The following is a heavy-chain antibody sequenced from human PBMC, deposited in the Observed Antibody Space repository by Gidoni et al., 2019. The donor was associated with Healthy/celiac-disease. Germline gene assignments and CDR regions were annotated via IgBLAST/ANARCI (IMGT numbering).Heavy chain of an antibody. Sequence: EVQLVESGGGLVQPGGSLGLSFAASGFTFSSYWSHWVRQAQGKGLVGVSRINSDGSSTRYADSVKGRFTISRDNAKNTLYLQMNSLRAEDTAVYYCARARVAVAWFDPWGQGTLVTVSS. CDR1: GFTFSSYW. D-gene: IGHD6-19*01. J-gene: IGHJ5*02. CDR2: INSDGSST. CDR3: ARARVAVAWFDP. V-gene: IGHV3-74*01.